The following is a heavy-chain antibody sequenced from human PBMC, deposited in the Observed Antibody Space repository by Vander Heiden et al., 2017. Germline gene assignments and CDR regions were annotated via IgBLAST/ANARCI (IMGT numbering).Heavy chain of an antibody. CDR1: GFTPSTSA. J-gene: IGHJ6*02. CDR2: ISNDGTNK. CDR3: ARGIQKVIINYYFYCGMDV. V-gene: IGHV3-30*04. D-gene: IGHD3-22*01. Sequence: QVQLVQSGGGVVQPGRSLGLSCAASGFTPSTSATHWLRQGPGKGLEWVALISNDGTNKFYADSVKGRFTISRDSSKNTLYLQMNSLRAEDTAVYYCARGIQKVIINYYFYCGMDVWGQGTTVTVSS.